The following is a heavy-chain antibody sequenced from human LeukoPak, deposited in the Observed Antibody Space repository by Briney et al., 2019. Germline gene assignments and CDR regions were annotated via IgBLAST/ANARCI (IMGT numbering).Heavy chain of an antibody. CDR1: GFTVSVNY. CDR3: ARSKIDY. CDR2: INEDGSEK. D-gene: IGHD4-11*01. J-gene: IGHJ4*02. V-gene: IGHV3-7*01. Sequence: GGSLRLSCAAFGFTVSVNYMSWVRQAPGKGLEWVANINEDGSEKYYADSVEGRFTISRDNAKNSLDLQMNSLRADDTAIYYCARSKIDYWGQGTLVTVSS.